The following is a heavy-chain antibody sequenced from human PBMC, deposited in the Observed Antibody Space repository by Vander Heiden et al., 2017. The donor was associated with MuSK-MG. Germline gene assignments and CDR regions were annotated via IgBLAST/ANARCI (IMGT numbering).Heavy chain of an antibody. CDR1: GYTFTDYY. V-gene: IGHV1-2*02. D-gene: IGHD6-6*01. Sequence: QVQLVQSGAEVKKPGASVKVSCKASGYTFTDYYIHWVRQAPGQGLEWMGWIKPDIGATKYAQKFQGRVTMTRDTSTNTAYMDLTSLTSDDTAVYYCARVGGSSSVWFDPWGQGTLVTVSS. J-gene: IGHJ5*02. CDR3: ARVGGSSSVWFDP. CDR2: IKPDIGAT.